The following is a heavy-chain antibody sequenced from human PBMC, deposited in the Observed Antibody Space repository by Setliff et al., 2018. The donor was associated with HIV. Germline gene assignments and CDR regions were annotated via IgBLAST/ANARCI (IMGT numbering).Heavy chain of an antibody. V-gene: IGHV4-61*01. Sequence: SETLSLTCSVSGDSISNPNYYWGWIRQPPGKGLEWIGYIYYSGTTNYNPSLKSRVTISVDTSKNQFSLKLSSVTAADTAVYYCARGSRGYSYAYYYYYMDVWGKGTTVTVSS. CDR3: ARGSRGYSYAYYYYYMDV. J-gene: IGHJ6*03. CDR1: GDSISNPNYY. CDR2: IYYSGTT. D-gene: IGHD5-18*01.